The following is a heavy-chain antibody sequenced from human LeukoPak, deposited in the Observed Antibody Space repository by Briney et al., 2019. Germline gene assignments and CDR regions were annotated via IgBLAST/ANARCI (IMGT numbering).Heavy chain of an antibody. V-gene: IGHV3-11*01. J-gene: IGHJ4*02. Sequence: GGSLRLSCAVSGFTFTDNYMRWIRQAPGKGQESLSYISTSGTDISYADSVKGRFTISRDNAKNSVYLQMNSLRAEDTAVYYCTRVPRRLDYWGQGTLVTVSS. CDR2: ISTSGTDI. CDR1: GFTFTDNY. CDR3: TRVPRRLDY.